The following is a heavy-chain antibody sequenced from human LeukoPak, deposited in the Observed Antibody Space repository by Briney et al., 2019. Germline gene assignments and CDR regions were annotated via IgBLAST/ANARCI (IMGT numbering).Heavy chain of an antibody. CDR3: AKGPAAAYFDY. D-gene: IGHD6-13*01. V-gene: IGHV3-9*01. J-gene: IGHJ4*02. CDR2: ISWNSGSI. CDR1: GFTFDDYA. Sequence: PGGSLRLSCAASGFTFDDYAMHWVRQAPGKGLEWVSGISWNSGSIGYADSVKGRFTISRDNAKNSLYLQMNSLRAEDTALYYCAKGPAAAYFDYWGQGTLVTVSS.